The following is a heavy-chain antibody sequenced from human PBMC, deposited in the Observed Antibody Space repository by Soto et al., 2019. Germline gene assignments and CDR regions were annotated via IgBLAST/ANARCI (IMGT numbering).Heavy chain of an antibody. CDR2: ISSGSSTI. CDR1: GFIFIDYS. J-gene: IGHJ4*02. CDR3: ARDYYDISGYAEGVFDF. Sequence: GGSLRLSCAASGFIFIDYSMNWVRQAPGKGLEWVSYISSGSSTIYYADSVKGRFTISRDNAKNSLYLQMHSLRAEDTAVYYCARDYYDISGYAEGVFDFWGQGTLVTVSS. V-gene: IGHV3-48*01. D-gene: IGHD3-22*01.